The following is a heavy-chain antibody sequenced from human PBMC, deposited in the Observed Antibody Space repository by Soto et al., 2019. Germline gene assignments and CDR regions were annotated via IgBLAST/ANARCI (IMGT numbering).Heavy chain of an antibody. V-gene: IGHV4-30-4*01. J-gene: IGHJ5*01. CDR1: GDSITTVDYF. CDR2: IYKSTTT. CDR3: ARWLYGLAGRRFPNCFDS. D-gene: IGHD2-2*02. Sequence: PSETLSLTCSVSGDSITTVDYFWAWIRQPPGQALECIGYIYKSTTTYYNPSFESRVAISLDTSKNQFSLNVTSVTAADTAVYLCARWLYGLAGRRFPNCFDSWGQGTLVTSPQ.